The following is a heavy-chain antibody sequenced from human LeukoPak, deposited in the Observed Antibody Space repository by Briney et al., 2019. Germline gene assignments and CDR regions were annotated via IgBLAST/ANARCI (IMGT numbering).Heavy chain of an antibody. CDR1: GYTFTVDF. D-gene: IGHD3-10*01. Sequence: ASVKVSCKASGYTFTVDFIHWVRQAPGQGLEWMGWINPNSGGTNYAQKFQGRVTMSRDTSINTAYMELSRLRSDDTAVYYCARDLGTMVRGVILYFDYWGQGTLVTVSS. J-gene: IGHJ4*02. CDR2: INPNSGGT. V-gene: IGHV1-2*02. CDR3: ARDLGTMVRGVILYFDY.